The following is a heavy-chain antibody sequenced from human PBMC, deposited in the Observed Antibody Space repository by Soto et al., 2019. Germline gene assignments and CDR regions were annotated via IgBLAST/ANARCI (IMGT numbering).Heavy chain of an antibody. CDR1: GFTFSSYG. J-gene: IGHJ3*02. Sequence: QVQLVESGGGVVQPGRSLRLSCAASGFTFSSYGMHWVRQAPGKGLGWVAVIWYDGSNKYYADSVKGRFTISRDNSKNTLYLQMNSLRAEDTDVYYCARYHPYDAFDIGGQGTMVTVS. CDR3: ARYHPYDAFDI. CDR2: IWYDGSNK. V-gene: IGHV3-33*01.